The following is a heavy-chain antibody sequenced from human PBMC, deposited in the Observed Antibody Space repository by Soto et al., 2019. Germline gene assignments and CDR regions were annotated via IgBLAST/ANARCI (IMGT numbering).Heavy chain of an antibody. V-gene: IGHV3-23*01. CDR1: GFTFSSYA. CDR2: ISGSGGST. J-gene: IGHJ4*02. D-gene: IGHD3-22*01. Sequence: GGSLRLSCAASGFTFSSYAMSWVRQAPGKGLEWVSAISGSGGSTYYADSVKGRFTISRDNSKNTLYLQMNSLRAEDTAVYYCAKDTYYYDSSGYSRDDYWGQGTLVTVPS. CDR3: AKDTYYYDSSGYSRDDY.